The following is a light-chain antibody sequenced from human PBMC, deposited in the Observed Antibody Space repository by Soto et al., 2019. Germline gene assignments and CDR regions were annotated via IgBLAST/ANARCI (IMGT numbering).Light chain of an antibody. Sequence: EIVLTQSPGTLSLSPGERATLSCRASQSVSSNYLAWYQQKPGQAPRLLIYGASIRATRLPDRFSGSGSGTDFTLTISRLQPEDFAVYYCQQYGSSYTFGQGTKLEIK. CDR2: GAS. CDR3: QQYGSSYT. V-gene: IGKV3-20*01. J-gene: IGKJ2*01. CDR1: QSVSSNY.